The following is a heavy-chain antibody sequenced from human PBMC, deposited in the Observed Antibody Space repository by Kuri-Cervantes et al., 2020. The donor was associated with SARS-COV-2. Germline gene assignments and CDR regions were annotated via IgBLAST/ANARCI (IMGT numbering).Heavy chain of an antibody. CDR1: GFLFSASA. Sequence: GGSLRLSCEVSGFLFSASAFHWVRQASGKGLEWVGRVRGKANNYATAYAASVKGRFTISRDDSKNVAYLQMNSLKTEDTAVYYCTKDDFWSGYSDYWGQGTLVTVSS. CDR2: VRGKANNYAT. J-gene: IGHJ4*02. CDR3: TKDDFWSGYSDY. V-gene: IGHV3-73*01. D-gene: IGHD3-3*01.